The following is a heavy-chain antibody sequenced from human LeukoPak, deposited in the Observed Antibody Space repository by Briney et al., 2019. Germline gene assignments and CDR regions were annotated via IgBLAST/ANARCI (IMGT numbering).Heavy chain of an antibody. CDR1: GFTFSSYS. V-gene: IGHV3-21*01. Sequence: GGSLRLSCAASGFTFSSYSMNWVRQAPGKGLEWVSSISSSSSYIYYADSVKGRFTISRDNAKNPLYLQMNSLRAEDTAVYYCARVVYRGTIVEVPAAMRDAFDIWGQGTMVTVSS. CDR3: ARVVYRGTIVEVPAAMRDAFDI. D-gene: IGHD2-2*01. J-gene: IGHJ3*02. CDR2: ISSSSSYI.